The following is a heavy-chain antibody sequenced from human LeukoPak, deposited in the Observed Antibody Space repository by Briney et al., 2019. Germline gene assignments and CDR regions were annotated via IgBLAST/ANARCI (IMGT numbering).Heavy chain of an antibody. Sequence: KPSETLSLTCAVYGGSFSGYYWSWIRQPPGKGLEWIGEINHSGSTNYNPSLKSRVTISVDTSKNQFSLKLSSVTAADTAVYYRARYYDFWSGYYISAYYGMDVWGQGTTVTVSS. D-gene: IGHD3-3*01. CDR2: INHSGST. CDR1: GGSFSGYY. V-gene: IGHV4-34*01. J-gene: IGHJ6*02. CDR3: ARYYDFWSGYYISAYYGMDV.